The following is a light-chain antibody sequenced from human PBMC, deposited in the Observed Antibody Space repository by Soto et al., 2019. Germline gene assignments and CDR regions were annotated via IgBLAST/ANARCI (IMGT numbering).Light chain of an antibody. CDR2: GAS. CDR3: QQYNNWPPWT. CDR1: HSGSSN. V-gene: IGKV3-15*01. Sequence: EIVMTQSLATLSVSLGERATLSCRARHSGSSNLAWYQQKPGQAPRLLIYGASTRATGIPARFSGSGSGTEFTLTISSLQSEDFAVYSCQQYNNWPPWTFGQGTKVDIK. J-gene: IGKJ1*01.